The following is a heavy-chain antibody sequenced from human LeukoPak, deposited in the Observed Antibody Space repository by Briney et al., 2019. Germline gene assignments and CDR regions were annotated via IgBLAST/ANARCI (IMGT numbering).Heavy chain of an antibody. CDR1: GDSISSYY. Sequence: PSETLSLTCTVSGDSISSYYGNWIRQPPGKGLEWIGHIHFSGDTNYNPSLKSRVTISLDSAKNQFSLRLISVTAADTAVYYCARRVQMSSASATSNTWLDPWGQGTLVSVSP. CDR3: ARRVQMSSASATSNTWLDP. V-gene: IGHV4-59*01. D-gene: IGHD3-10*01. CDR2: IHFSGDT. J-gene: IGHJ5*02.